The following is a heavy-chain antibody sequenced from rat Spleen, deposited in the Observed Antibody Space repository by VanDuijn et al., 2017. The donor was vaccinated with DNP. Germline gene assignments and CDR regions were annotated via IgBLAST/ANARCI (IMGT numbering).Heavy chain of an antibody. V-gene: IGHV5-58*01. Sequence: EVQLVESGGGLVQPGRSLKLSCAASGFTFSSYWMFWIRQAPGKGLEWVASINTDGGSTYYPDSVKGRFTISRNNAENTVYLQMDSLRSEDTATYYCARSGRSFDYWGQGVMVTVSS. CDR3: ARSGRSFDY. CDR2: INTDGGST. J-gene: IGHJ2*01. D-gene: IGHD3-7*01. CDR1: GFTFSSYW.